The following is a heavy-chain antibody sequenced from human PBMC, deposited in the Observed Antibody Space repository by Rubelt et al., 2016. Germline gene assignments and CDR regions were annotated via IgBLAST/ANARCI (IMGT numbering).Heavy chain of an antibody. CDR2: ISAYNGNT. CDR1: GYTFTSYG. Sequence: QVQLVQSGAEVKKPGASVKVSCKASGYTFTSYGISWVRQAPGQGLEWMGWISAYNGNTNYAQKRQGRVTMTTDTATSTAYMELRSLRSDDTAVYYCARDVGGNSVLYYFDYWGQGTLVTVSS. CDR3: ARDVGGNSVLYYFDY. J-gene: IGHJ4*02. D-gene: IGHD4-23*01. V-gene: IGHV1-18*01.